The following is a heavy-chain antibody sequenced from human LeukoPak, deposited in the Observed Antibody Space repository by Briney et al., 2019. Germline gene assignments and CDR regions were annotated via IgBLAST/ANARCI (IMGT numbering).Heavy chain of an antibody. D-gene: IGHD6-6*01. Sequence: SETLSLTCAVYGGSFSGYYWSWIRQPPGKGLEWIGEINHSGSTNYNPSLKSRVTISVDTSKNQFSLKLSSVTAADTAVYYCARPYSSSPRVYYYYMDVWGKGTTVAVSS. V-gene: IGHV4-34*01. CDR2: INHSGST. J-gene: IGHJ6*03. CDR3: ARPYSSSPRVYYYYMDV. CDR1: GGSFSGYY.